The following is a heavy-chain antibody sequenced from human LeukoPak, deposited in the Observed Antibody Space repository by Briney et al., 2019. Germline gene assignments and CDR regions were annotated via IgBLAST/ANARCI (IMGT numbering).Heavy chain of an antibody. CDR1: GFTFDDYA. D-gene: IGHD3-22*01. Sequence: GGSLRLSCEASGFTFDDYAMHWVRQVPGKGLEWVSGITWNSGSIDYADSVKGRFTISRDNSKNTLYLQMNSLRAEDTAVYYCAKGPPAFYYDSSGPQNFDYWGQGTLVTVSS. V-gene: IGHV3-9*01. CDR3: AKGPPAFYYDSSGPQNFDY. CDR2: ITWNSGSI. J-gene: IGHJ4*02.